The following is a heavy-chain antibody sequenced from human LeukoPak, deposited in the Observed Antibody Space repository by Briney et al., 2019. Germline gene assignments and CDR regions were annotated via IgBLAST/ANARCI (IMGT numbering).Heavy chain of an antibody. D-gene: IGHD4-17*01. V-gene: IGHV1-24*01. Sequence: ASVKVSCKVSGYTLTELSMHWVRQAPGKGLEWMGGFDPEDGETIYAQKFQGRVTMTEDTSTDTAYMELSSLRSEDTAVYYCATSSVTNGEYYYGMDVWGQGTTVTVPS. CDR3: ATSSVTNGEYYYGMDV. CDR2: FDPEDGET. CDR1: GYTLTELS. J-gene: IGHJ6*02.